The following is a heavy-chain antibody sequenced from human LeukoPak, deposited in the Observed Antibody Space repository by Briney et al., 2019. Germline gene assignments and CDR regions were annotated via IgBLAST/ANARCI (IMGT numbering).Heavy chain of an antibody. CDR2: ISYDGSNK. D-gene: IGHD3-3*01. J-gene: IGHJ5*02. V-gene: IGHV3-30-3*01. CDR3: ARDGRRPRITIFGVAKYNWFDP. CDR1: GFTFSIYA. Sequence: GGSLRLSCAASGFTFSIYAMQWVRQAPGKGLEWVAVISYDGSNKYYADSVKGRFTISRDNSKNTLYLQMNSLRAEDTAVYYCARDGRRPRITIFGVAKYNWFDPWGQGTLVTVSS.